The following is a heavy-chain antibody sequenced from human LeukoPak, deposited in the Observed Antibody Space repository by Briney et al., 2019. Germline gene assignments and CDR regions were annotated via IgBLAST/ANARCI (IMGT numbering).Heavy chain of an antibody. V-gene: IGHV4-39*07. CDR3: ARDVGGWFDP. Sequence: SETLSLTCTASGVSISGSNYYWGWMRQPPGKGLEWIGSIYYSVSTFYNPSLKSRVTVSRDTSKNTFSLHLSSLTAADTAVYYCARDVGGWFDPWGQGTLVSVSS. CDR1: GVSISGSNYY. CDR2: IYYSVST. J-gene: IGHJ5*02.